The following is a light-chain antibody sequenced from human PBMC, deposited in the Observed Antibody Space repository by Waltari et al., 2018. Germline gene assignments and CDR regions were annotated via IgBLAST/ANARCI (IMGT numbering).Light chain of an antibody. V-gene: IGLV2-23*01. J-gene: IGLJ2*01. CDR1: SSDVGSYNL. CDR2: EGS. CDR3: CSYAGTSSL. Sequence: QSALTQPASVSGSPGQSITIPCTGTSSDVGSYNLVSWYQQHPGNAPKLIIYEGSKRPSGVSNRFSGSKSGNTASLTISGLQPEDETDYYCCSYAGTSSLFGGGTKLTVL.